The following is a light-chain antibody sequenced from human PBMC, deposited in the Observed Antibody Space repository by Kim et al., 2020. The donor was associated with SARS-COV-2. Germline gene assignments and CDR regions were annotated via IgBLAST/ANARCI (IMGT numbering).Light chain of an antibody. CDR1: SSNIGKNT. V-gene: IGLV1-44*01. Sequence: QRVNISCSGSSSNIGKNTVNWFQQFPGTAPKLLISAYDQRPSGIPDRFSGSKSGTSASLVISGLQSEDEADYYCAVWDDILSSPVFGGGTQLTVL. J-gene: IGLJ3*02. CDR3: AVWDDILSSPV. CDR2: AYD.